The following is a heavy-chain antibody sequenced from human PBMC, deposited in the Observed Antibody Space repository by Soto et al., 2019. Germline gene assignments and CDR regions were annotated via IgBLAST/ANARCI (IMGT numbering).Heavy chain of an antibody. CDR2: TIPTFGAG. CDR1: GGTFSSNP. CDR3: ARRQSNGYNRYFDS. D-gene: IGHD5-12*01. Sequence: ASVKVSCKASGGTFSSNPISWMRQAPGQGLEWVGGTIPTFGAGSYAQRFQGRVTITADKSTNTAYMELSSLRPEDTAVYYCARRQSNGYNRYFDSWGQGTLVTVSS. J-gene: IGHJ4*02. V-gene: IGHV1-69*06.